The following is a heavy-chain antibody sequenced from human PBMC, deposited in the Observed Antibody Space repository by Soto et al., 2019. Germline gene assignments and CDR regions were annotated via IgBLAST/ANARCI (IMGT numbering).Heavy chain of an antibody. CDR3: AKDPRAVLRYFDWLTPFDP. CDR1: GFTFSSYA. V-gene: IGHV3-23*01. D-gene: IGHD3-9*01. CDR2: ISGSGGST. J-gene: IGHJ5*02. Sequence: EVQLLESGGGLVQPGGSLRLSCAASGFTFSSYAMSWVRQAPGKGLEWVSAISGSGGSTYYADSVKGRFTISRDNSKNTLDLQMNSLRAEDTAVYYCAKDPRAVLRYFDWLTPFDPWGQGTLVTVSS.